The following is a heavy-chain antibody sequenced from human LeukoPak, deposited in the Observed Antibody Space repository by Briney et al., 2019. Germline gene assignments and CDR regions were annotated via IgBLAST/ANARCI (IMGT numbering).Heavy chain of an antibody. CDR3: RRSTYCNSTRWYPGACVI. Sequence: QPGGSLRLSCAASGFSFRNYDMHWVRQPTGKGLEWVSAISTGGDTFYPDSVKGRFTISRDNANNFLYIQMNGLRAGDTAVSYCRRSTYCNSTRWYPGACVIWGRRTMVPVSA. CDR1: GFSFRNYD. D-gene: IGHD2-2*01. CDR2: ISTGGDT. V-gene: IGHV3-13*01. J-gene: IGHJ3*02.